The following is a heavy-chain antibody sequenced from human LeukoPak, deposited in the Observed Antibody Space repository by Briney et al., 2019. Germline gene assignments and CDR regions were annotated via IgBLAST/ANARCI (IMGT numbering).Heavy chain of an antibody. CDR1: GFTFSEHS. Sequence: GGSLRLSCAASGFTFSEHSMDWVRQAPGKGLEWVGRTRNKANSYTTEYAASVKGRFTISRDDSKNSLYLQMNSLKTEDTAVYYCAREKVYCGGDCNWYFDLWGRGTLVSVSS. D-gene: IGHD2-21*02. J-gene: IGHJ2*01. CDR2: TRNKANSYTT. CDR3: AREKVYCGGDCNWYFDL. V-gene: IGHV3-72*01.